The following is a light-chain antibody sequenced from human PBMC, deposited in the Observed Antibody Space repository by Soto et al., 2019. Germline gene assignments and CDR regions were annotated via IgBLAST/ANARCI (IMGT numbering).Light chain of an antibody. CDR1: SSDVGGYNY. CDR3: ASYAGRNNV. CDR2: EVN. J-gene: IGLJ1*01. V-gene: IGLV2-8*01. Sequence: QSALTQPPSASGSPGQSVTISCTRTSSDVGGYNYVSWYQQHPGKVPKLMVYEVNKRPSGVPDRFSGSKSGNTASLTVSGLETEDDADYSCASYAGRNNVFGTGTKVTVL.